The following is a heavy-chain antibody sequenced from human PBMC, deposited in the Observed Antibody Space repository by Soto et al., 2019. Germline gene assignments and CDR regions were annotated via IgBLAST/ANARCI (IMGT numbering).Heavy chain of an antibody. V-gene: IGHV4-59*01. J-gene: IGHJ4*02. CDR2: IYYNGNT. Sequence: QVQLQESGPGLMKPSETLSLTCTVSGGSISGYYWTWIRQPPGKGLEWIGYIYYNGNTNYNPSLKSRLTISVDTSKNQFSLKLSSMTAADTAVYYCAKGGWSMDSWGQGTLVTVSS. CDR3: AKGGWSMDS. CDR1: GGSISGYY. D-gene: IGHD2-15*01.